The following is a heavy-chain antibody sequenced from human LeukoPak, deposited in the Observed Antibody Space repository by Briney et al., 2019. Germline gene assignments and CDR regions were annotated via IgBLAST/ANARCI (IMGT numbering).Heavy chain of an antibody. V-gene: IGHV1-2*02. Sequence: ASVKVSCKASGYTFTGYYIHWVRRAPGQGFEWMGWIHPNIGGTKYVQKFQGRVTMTRDTSISTVYMELSSLRSDDTAVYYCARGGSGLAYWGQGTLVTVSS. CDR2: IHPNIGGT. CDR1: GYTFTGYY. CDR3: ARGGSGLAY. D-gene: IGHD3-3*01. J-gene: IGHJ4*02.